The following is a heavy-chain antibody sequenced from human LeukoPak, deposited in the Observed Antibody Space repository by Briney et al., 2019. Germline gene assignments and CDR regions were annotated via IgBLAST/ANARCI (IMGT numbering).Heavy chain of an antibody. CDR1: GGSMSSYY. Sequence: SETLSLTCTVSGGSMSSYYWSWIRQPPGKGLEWAGYISYSGSTNYNPSLKSRVTISVDTSKNQFSLKLSSVTAADTAVYYCARARGYTGYELDYWGRGTLVTVSS. V-gene: IGHV4-59*01. CDR2: ISYSGST. J-gene: IGHJ4*02. CDR3: ARARGYTGYELDY. D-gene: IGHD5-12*01.